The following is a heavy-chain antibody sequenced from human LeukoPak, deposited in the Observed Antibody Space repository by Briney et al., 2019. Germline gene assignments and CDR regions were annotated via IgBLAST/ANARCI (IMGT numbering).Heavy chain of an antibody. V-gene: IGHV3-23*01. J-gene: IGHJ4*02. CDR3: AKYYDFWSGYYNY. Sequence: GGSLRLSCAASGFTFSSYAMGWVRQAPGKGLEWVSAISGSGGSTYYADSVKGRFTISRDNSKNTLYLQMNSLRAEDTAVYYCAKYYDFWSGYYNYWGQGTLVTVSS. CDR1: GFTFSSYA. D-gene: IGHD3-3*01. CDR2: ISGSGGST.